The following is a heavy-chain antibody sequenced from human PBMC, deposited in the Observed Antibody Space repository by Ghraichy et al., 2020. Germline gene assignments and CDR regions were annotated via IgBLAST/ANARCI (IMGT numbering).Heavy chain of an antibody. CDR1: GFIFSDSA. J-gene: IGHJ6*02. D-gene: IGHD3-10*01. V-gene: IGHV3-73*01. Sequence: GESLNISCEASGFIFSDSAVHWVRQTSGKGLEWIGHIKTTVNNYATEYAASVKGRFTISRDDSKNTAYLQMSGLTTEDTALYYCSRLSEYFYGSGTNYYYALDVWGQGTTVTVSS. CDR2: IKTTVNNYAT. CDR3: SRLSEYFYGSGTNYYYALDV.